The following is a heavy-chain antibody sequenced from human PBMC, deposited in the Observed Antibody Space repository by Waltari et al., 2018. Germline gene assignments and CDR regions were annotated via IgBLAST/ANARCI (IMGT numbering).Heavy chain of an antibody. D-gene: IGHD3-22*01. Sequence: QVQLVQSGAEVKKPGSSVKVSCKASGGTFSSYAISWVRQAPGQGLEWMGRIIPILGIPNYAQKFQGRVTITADESTSTAYMELSSLRSEDTAVYYCVRPEKYYYDSSGWGAFDIWGQGTMVTVSS. J-gene: IGHJ3*02. CDR3: VRPEKYYYDSSGWGAFDI. V-gene: IGHV1-69*04. CDR2: IIPILGIP. CDR1: GGTFSSYA.